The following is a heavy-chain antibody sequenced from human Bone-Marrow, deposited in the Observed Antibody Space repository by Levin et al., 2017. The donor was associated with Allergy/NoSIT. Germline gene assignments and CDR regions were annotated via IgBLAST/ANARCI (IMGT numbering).Heavy chain of an antibody. CDR3: ARDYCSSTRGCYDY. CDR2: ISNNGGSS. D-gene: IGHD2-2*01. Sequence: GESLKISCVASGFTFSNYAMHWVRQAPGKGLEFVSSISNNGGSSYYANSVKGRFTISRDNSKNTLYLQMGSLRAEDMAVYYCARDYCSSTRGCYDYWGQGTLVTVSS. CDR1: GFTFSNYA. J-gene: IGHJ4*02. V-gene: IGHV3-64*01.